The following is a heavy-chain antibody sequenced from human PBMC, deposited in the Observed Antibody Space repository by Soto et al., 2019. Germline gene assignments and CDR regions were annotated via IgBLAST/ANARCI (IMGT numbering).Heavy chain of an antibody. V-gene: IGHV4-59*12. CDR1: GGSISSYY. CDR2: IYYSGST. Sequence: QVQLQESGPGLVKSSETLSLTCTVSGGSISSYYWSWIRQPPGKGLEWIGYIYYSGSTNYNSSLNSRVTISVDTSKNQFSLKLSSVTAADTAVYYCARDTDSVVDYWGQGTLVTVSS. CDR3: ARDTDSVVDY. J-gene: IGHJ4*02. D-gene: IGHD2-15*01.